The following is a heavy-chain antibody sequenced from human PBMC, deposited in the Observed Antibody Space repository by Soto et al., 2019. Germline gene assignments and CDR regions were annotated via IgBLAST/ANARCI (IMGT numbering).Heavy chain of an antibody. CDR2: ISPSGGST. CDR3: ARESTHYYGSGSYYKSNDY. D-gene: IGHD3-10*01. CDR1: GYTFTSYY. J-gene: IGHJ4*02. V-gene: IGHV1-46*01. Sequence: ASVKVSCKASGYTFTSYYMHWVRQAPGQGLEWMGIISPSGGSTSYAQKFQGRVTMTRDTSTSTVYMELSSLRSEDTAVYYCARESTHYYGSGSYYKSNDYWGQGTLVTVSS.